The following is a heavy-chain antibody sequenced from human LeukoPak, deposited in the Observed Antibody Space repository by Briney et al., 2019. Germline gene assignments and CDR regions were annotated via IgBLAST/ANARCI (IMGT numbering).Heavy chain of an antibody. CDR2: ISSSSSYI. J-gene: IGHJ3*02. D-gene: IGHD6-19*01. CDR3: ARDPRCPSGEQWLVHDAFDI. CDR1: RFTFSSYN. V-gene: IGHV3-21*01. Sequence: GGSLRLSCAASRFTFSSYNMNWVRQAPGKGLEWVSYISSSSSYIYYADSVKGRFTISRDNAKNSLYLQMNSLRAEDTAVYYCARDPRCPSGEQWLVHDAFDIWGQGTMVTVS.